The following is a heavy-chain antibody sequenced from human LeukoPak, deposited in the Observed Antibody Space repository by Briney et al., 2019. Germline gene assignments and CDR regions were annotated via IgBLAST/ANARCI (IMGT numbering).Heavy chain of an antibody. V-gene: IGHV4-34*01. CDR3: ARGLLRKIVVVPAARNWFDP. CDR2: INHSGST. J-gene: IGHJ5*02. Sequence: SETLSLTCAVYGGSFSGYYWSWIRQPPGKGLEWIGEINHSGSTNCNPSLKSRVTISVDTSKNQFSLKLSSVTAADTAVYYCARGLLRKIVVVPAARNWFDPWGQGTLVTVSS. D-gene: IGHD2-2*01. CDR1: GGSFSGYY.